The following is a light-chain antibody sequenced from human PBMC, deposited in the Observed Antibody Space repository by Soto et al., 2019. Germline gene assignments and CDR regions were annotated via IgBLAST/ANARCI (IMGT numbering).Light chain of an antibody. CDR3: ADWDDSLHGVV. CDR2: YDD. CDR1: RSNIGDNP. J-gene: IGLJ2*01. Sequence: QSVLTQPPSVSETPGQRVTISCSGSRSNIGDNPVNWYQHLPGKATKLLIYYDDLMPSGVSARFSGSKSGTSASLAISGLQSEDEADYYYADWDDSLHGVVFGGGTKLTVL. V-gene: IGLV1-36*01.